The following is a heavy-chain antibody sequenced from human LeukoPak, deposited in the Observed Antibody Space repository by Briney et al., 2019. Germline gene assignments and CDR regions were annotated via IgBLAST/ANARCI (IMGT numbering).Heavy chain of an antibody. D-gene: IGHD3-10*01. Sequence: GGSLRLSCAASGFTFSSYSMNWVRQAPGKGLEWVSTINFNGGRTYYADSVKGRFSVSRDNSKNTLYLQMNSPRVEDTAVYYCAKGGRGSWAGNTGDWGQGTLVSVSS. CDR1: GFTFSSYS. V-gene: IGHV3-23*01. J-gene: IGHJ4*02. CDR2: INFNGGRT. CDR3: AKGGRGSWAGNTGD.